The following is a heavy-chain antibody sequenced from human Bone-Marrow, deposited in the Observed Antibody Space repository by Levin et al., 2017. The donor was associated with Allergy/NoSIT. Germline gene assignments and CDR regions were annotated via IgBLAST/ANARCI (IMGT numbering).Heavy chain of an antibody. V-gene: IGHV4-39*07. CDR2: IYYSGSA. CDR1: GGSITSDYY. Sequence: PSETLSLTCTVSGGSITSDYYWAWIRQPPGRGLEWIGTIYYSGSAYYNPSLQSRVSISIDTSNSQLSLTLTSVTAADTAMYYCARKQGGTMREYWGQGTLVTVSS. D-gene: IGHD1-26*01. J-gene: IGHJ4*02. CDR3: ARKQGGTMREY.